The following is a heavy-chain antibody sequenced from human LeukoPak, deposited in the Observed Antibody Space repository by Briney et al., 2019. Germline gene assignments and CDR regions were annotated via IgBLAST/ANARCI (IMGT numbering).Heavy chain of an antibody. Sequence: GGSLRLSCAASGFTFSSYAMSWVRQAPGKGLEWVSAISGSGGSTYYADSVKGRFTISRDNSKNTLYLQMNGLRAEDTAVYYCARTRTAYYYDSSGSDWAFDVWGQGTMVTVSS. V-gene: IGHV3-23*01. CDR2: ISGSGGST. D-gene: IGHD3-22*01. J-gene: IGHJ3*01. CDR1: GFTFSSYA. CDR3: ARTRTAYYYDSSGSDWAFDV.